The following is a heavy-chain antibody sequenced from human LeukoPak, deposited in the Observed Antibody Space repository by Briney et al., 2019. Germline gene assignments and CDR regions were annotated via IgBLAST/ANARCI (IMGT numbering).Heavy chain of an antibody. CDR2: INQDGSET. D-gene: IGHD5-24*01. CDR1: GFTFISYW. V-gene: IGHV3-7*01. Sequence: SGGSLRLSCAASGFTFISYWMNSVRQAPGKGLEWVSSINQDGSETYYLDSVKGRFTISRDNAKNSLYLQMNSLRDEDTAVYSCARDGVRDGLYFDRWGQGTLVTVSS. CDR3: ARDGVRDGLYFDR. J-gene: IGHJ4*02.